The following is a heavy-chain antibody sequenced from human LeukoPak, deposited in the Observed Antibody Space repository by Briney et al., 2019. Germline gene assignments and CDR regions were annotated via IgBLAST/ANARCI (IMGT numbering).Heavy chain of an antibody. Sequence: SETLSLTCTVSGGSISSYYWSWIRQPPGKGLEWIGYIYYSGSTNYNPSLKSRVTISVDTSKNQFSLKLSSVTAADTAVYYCASNTYYDFWSGYYTDWGQGTLVTVSS. CDR2: IYYSGST. V-gene: IGHV4-59*01. J-gene: IGHJ4*02. CDR1: GGSISSYY. CDR3: ASNTYYDFWSGYYTD. D-gene: IGHD3-3*01.